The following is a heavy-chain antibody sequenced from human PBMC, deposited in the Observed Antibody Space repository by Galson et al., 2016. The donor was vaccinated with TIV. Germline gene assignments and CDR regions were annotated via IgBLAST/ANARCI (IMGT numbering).Heavy chain of an antibody. V-gene: IGHV3-7*01. D-gene: IGHD3-10*01. Sequence: SLRLSCAASEFSIGDYWMSWVRQAPGKGLEWVANIKEDGSEKYYLGSVNGRFTISRDNAKNSLYLQMNNLRVEDAAMYYCARAATSSGSTMGVWGQGTTVVVSS. CDR1: EFSIGDYW. CDR3: ARAATSSGSTMGV. J-gene: IGHJ6*02. CDR2: IKEDGSEK.